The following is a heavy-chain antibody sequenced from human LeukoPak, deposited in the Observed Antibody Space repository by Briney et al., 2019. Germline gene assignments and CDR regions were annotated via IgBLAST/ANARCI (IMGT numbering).Heavy chain of an antibody. CDR2: IYPGDSDT. D-gene: IGHD3-22*01. CDR1: GYSFTKYW. J-gene: IGHJ4*02. CDR3: ARVVSDNSGRDH. V-gene: IGHV5-51*01. Sequence: GESLKISCKGSGYSFTKYWIGWVRQMPGKGLEWMGLIYPGDSDTRYSPSFQGRVTISADKSISTAYLQWGSLQASDTAMYYCARVVSDNSGRDHWGQGTLVTVSS.